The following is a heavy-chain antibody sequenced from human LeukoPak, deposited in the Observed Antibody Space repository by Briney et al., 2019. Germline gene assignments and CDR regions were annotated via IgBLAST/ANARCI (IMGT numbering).Heavy chain of an antibody. V-gene: IGHV3-49*04. CDR3: SRGPTQQWLYSATDV. Sequence: GGSLRLSCTACGFTFWDYAMSWVRQAPGKGLEWLGFIRSKDYGGTTEYAASTKGRFTISRDDSKSIAYLQINSLTTEDTPVYYCSRGPTQQWLYSATDVWGQGTTVSVSS. CDR1: GFTFWDYA. J-gene: IGHJ6*02. D-gene: IGHD5-18*01. CDR2: IRSKDYGGTT.